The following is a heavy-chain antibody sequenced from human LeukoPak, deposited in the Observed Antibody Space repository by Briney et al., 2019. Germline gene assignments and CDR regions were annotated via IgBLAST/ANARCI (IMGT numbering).Heavy chain of an antibody. CDR1: GFTVSSNY. CDR3: ASHAAAALYYFDY. D-gene: IGHD6-13*01. V-gene: IGHV3-66*04. J-gene: IGHJ4*02. Sequence: GGSLRLSCAASGFTVSSNYMSWVRQAPGKGLEWVSVIYSGGSTYYADSVKGRFTISRDNSKNTLYLQMNSLRAEDTAVYYCASHAAAALYYFDYWGQGTLVTVSS. CDR2: IYSGGST.